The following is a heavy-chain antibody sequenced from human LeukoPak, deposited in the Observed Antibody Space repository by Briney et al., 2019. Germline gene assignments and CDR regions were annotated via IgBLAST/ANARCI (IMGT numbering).Heavy chain of an antibody. CDR2: ISSSSSYI. J-gene: IGHJ4*02. V-gene: IGHV3-21*01. CDR3: ARDPYYYGSGSYGEHSDY. Sequence: PGGSLRLSCAASGLTFSSYSMNWVRQAPGKGLEWVSSISSSSSYIYYADSVKGRFTISRDNAKNSLYLQMNSLRAEDTAVYYCARDPYYYGSGSYGEHSDYWGQGTLVTVSS. D-gene: IGHD3-10*01. CDR1: GLTFSSYS.